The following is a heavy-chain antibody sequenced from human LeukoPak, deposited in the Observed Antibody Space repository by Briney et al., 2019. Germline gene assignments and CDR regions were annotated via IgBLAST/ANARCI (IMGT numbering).Heavy chain of an antibody. Sequence: GGSLRLSCAASGFTFSYAWMSWVRQAPGIGLEWVGRIKCKTDGGTTDYAAPVRGRFTISRDDSKNTLYLQMNSLKSEDTAVYCCATDLRGRGPNPLSSRIDYWGQGTLVTVSS. CDR3: ATDLRGRGPNPLSSRIDY. D-gene: IGHD2/OR15-2a*01. CDR1: GFTFSYAW. CDR2: IKCKTDGGTT. J-gene: IGHJ4*02. V-gene: IGHV3-15*01.